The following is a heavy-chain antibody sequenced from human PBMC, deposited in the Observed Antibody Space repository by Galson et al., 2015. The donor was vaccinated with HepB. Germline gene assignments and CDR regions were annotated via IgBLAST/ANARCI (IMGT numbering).Heavy chain of an antibody. D-gene: IGHD6-19*01. CDR2: IYYSGST. CDR1: GGSISSSSYY. J-gene: IGHJ4*02. V-gene: IGHV4-39*07. CDR3: ARDASDHLAVAGTIDY. Sequence: SETLSLTCTVSGGSISSSSYYWGWIRQPPGKGLEWIGSIYYSGSTYYNPSLKSRVTISVDTSKNQFSLKLSSVTAADTAVYYCARDASDHLAVAGTIDYWGQGTLVTVSS.